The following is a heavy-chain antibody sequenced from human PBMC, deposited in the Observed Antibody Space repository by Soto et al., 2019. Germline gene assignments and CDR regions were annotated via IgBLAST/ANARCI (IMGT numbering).Heavy chain of an antibody. V-gene: IGHV3-30*18. CDR3: AKELELREYFDY. CDR2: ISYDGSNK. J-gene: IGHJ4*02. Sequence: GGSLRLSCAASGFTFSSYGMHWVRQAPGKGLEWVAVISYDGSNKYYADSVKGRFTISRDNSKNTLYLQMNSLRAEDTAVCYCAKELELREYFDYWGQGTLVTVSS. D-gene: IGHD1-7*01. CDR1: GFTFSSYG.